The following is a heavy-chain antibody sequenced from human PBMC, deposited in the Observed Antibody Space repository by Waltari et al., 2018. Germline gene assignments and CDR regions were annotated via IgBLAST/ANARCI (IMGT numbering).Heavy chain of an antibody. CDR2: ISPSGTST. J-gene: IGHJ4*02. D-gene: IGHD5-12*01. Sequence: EVQLVESGGGLVQPGGSLRLSCAASGFTFSSYAMGWVRQAPGKGLEWVSGISPSGTSTYYADSVEGRLTISRDNSKNTLYLQLDSPRAEDTAVYFCARGPRATTYFDHWGQGTLVTVSS. CDR3: ARGPRATTYFDH. V-gene: IGHV3-23*04. CDR1: GFTFSSYA.